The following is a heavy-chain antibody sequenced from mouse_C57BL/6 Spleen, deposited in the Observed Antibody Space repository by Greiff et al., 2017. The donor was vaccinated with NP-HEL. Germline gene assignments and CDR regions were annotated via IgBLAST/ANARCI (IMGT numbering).Heavy chain of an antibody. CDR2: INPYNGGT. D-gene: IGHD1-1*01. Sequence: VQLQQSGPVLVKPGASVKMSCKASGYTFTDYYMNWVKQSHGKSLEWIGVINPYNGGTSYNPKFKGKATLTVDQSSSTAYMALNSLTSEDSAVYYWARSGYYYGSSYDFDDWGQGTTLTVSS. J-gene: IGHJ2*01. V-gene: IGHV1-19*01. CDR3: ARSGYYYGSSYDFDD. CDR1: GYTFTDYY.